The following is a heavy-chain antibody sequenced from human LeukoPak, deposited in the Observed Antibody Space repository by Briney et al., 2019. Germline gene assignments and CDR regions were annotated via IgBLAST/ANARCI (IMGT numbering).Heavy chain of an antibody. Sequence: SETLSLTCAVYGGSFSGYYWSWIRQPPGKGLEWIGEINHSVSTNYNPSLKSRVTISVDTSKNQFSLKLSSVTAADTAVYYCAGEPAQIAVAGNFDYWGQGTLVTVSS. CDR2: INHSVST. J-gene: IGHJ4*02. CDR3: AGEPAQIAVAGNFDY. V-gene: IGHV4-34*01. CDR1: GGSFSGYY. D-gene: IGHD6-19*01.